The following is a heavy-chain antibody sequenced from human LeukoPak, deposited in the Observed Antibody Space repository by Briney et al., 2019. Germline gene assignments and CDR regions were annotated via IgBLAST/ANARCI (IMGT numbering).Heavy chain of an antibody. D-gene: IGHD5-18*01. CDR1: GFTFSSYA. CDR3: AKPRGYSYGYGLVDY. V-gene: IGHV3-23*01. Sequence: GGSVRVSCAASGFTFSSYAMSWVRQAPGEGLEWVSAISGSGGSTYYADSVKGRFTISRDNSKNTLYLQMNSLRAEDTAVYYCAKPRGYSYGYGLVDYWGQGTLVTVSS. J-gene: IGHJ4*02. CDR2: ISGSGGST.